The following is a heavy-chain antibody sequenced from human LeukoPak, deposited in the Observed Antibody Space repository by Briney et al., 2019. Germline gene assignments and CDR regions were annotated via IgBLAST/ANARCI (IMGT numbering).Heavy chain of an antibody. Sequence: ASVKVSCKVSGCTFTGYYMHLVRQAPGQGLEWMGRINPNSGGTNYAQKFQGRVTMTRDTSISTAYMELSRLRSDDTAVYYCARPVLKGYDNCGYWGQGTLVTVSS. CDR1: GCTFTGYY. J-gene: IGHJ4*02. V-gene: IGHV1-2*06. CDR3: ARPVLKGYDNCGY. CDR2: INPNSGGT. D-gene: IGHD1-20*01.